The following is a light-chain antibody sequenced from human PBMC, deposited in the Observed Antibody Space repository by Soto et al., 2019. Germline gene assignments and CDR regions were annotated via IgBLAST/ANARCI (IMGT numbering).Light chain of an antibody. V-gene: IGLV2-11*01. CDR3: QSYDSSLSYV. J-gene: IGLJ1*01. CDR2: DVI. Sequence: QSVLTQPRSVSGSLGQSVTISCTGTSSDVGAYDFVSWYQQNPGKAPRLIIFDVIKRPSGVPDRFSGSKSGTSASLAITGLQAEDEADYYCQSYDSSLSYVFGTGTKLTVL. CDR1: SSDVGAYDF.